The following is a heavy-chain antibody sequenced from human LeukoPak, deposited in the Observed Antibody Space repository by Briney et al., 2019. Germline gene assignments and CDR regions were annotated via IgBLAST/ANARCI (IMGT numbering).Heavy chain of an antibody. CDR1: GLTLRNYW. V-gene: IGHV3-74*01. J-gene: IGHJ4*02. Sequence: GGSLRLSCAASGLTLRNYWMHWVRQVPGKGMAWVSRISSDGSSTTYADSVKGRFTISRDNAKNTLHLQMNDLRAEDTAVYHCAKEKSSGFDYWGQGTLVTVSS. D-gene: IGHD6-19*01. CDR2: ISSDGSST. CDR3: AKEKSSGFDY.